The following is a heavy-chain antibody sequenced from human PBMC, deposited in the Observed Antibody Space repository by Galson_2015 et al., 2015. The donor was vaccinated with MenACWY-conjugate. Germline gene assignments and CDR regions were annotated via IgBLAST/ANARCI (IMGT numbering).Heavy chain of an antibody. J-gene: IGHJ4*02. D-gene: IGHD3-22*01. V-gene: IGHV3-23*01. CDR1: GFIFSRSA. CDR3: AKGPLYDSSGSDSDYYDH. CDR2: ARGSGGGT. Sequence: SLRLSCAASGFIFSRSAMTWVRQAPVKALERVSAARGSGGGTYYAESVQSRFTSSRDSSKNTHYLQMTSFKAEDTAIYYCAKGPLYDSSGSDSDYYDHWGQGTLVTVSS.